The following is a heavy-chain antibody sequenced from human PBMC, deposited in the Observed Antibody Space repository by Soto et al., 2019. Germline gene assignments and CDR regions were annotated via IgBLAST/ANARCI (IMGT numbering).Heavy chain of an antibody. CDR3: ARDSSGWFDY. CDR2: INANSGGT. V-gene: IGHV1-2*04. J-gene: IGHJ4*02. D-gene: IGHD6-19*01. CDR1: GYTFTSYG. Sequence: ASVKVSCKASGYTFTSYGISWVRQAPGQGLEWMGWINANSGGTNYAQKFQGWVTMTRDTSISTAYMELSRLRSDDTAVYYCARDSSGWFDYWGQGTLVTVSS.